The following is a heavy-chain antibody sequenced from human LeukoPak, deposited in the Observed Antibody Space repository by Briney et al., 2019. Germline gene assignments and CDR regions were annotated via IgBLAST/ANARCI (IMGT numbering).Heavy chain of an antibody. CDR2: VNPNSGNT. CDR3: ARAGMTATYSHYYMEV. J-gene: IGHJ6*03. V-gene: IGHV1-8*03. CDR1: GYAFTNYD. D-gene: IGHD1-7*01. Sequence: ASVKVSCKASGYAFTNYDINWVRQATGQGLEWMGWVNPNSGNTGYAQKFQGRVTITRNTSISTAYMELTSLSSEDTAVYYCARAGMTATYSHYYMEVGGKGTTVTVSS.